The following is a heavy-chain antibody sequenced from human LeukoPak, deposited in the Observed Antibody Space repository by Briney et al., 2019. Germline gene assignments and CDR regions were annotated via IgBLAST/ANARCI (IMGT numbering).Heavy chain of an antibody. CDR1: GDSISNYY. D-gene: IGHD1-26*01. CDR2: IYYSGTT. J-gene: IGHJ4*02. CDR3: AREEVGGIFDY. V-gene: IGHV4-59*12. Sequence: PSETLSLTCTVSGDSISNYYWSWIRQPPGKGLEWIGYIYYSGTTNYTPSLKSRVTISVDTSKTQFSLKLSSVTAADTAVYYCAREEVGGIFDYWGQGTLVTVSS.